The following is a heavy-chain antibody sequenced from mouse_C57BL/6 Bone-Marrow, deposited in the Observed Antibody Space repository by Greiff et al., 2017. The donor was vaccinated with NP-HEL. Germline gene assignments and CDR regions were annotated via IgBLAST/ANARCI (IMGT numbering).Heavy chain of an antibody. V-gene: IGHV5-6*01. CDR2: ISSGGSYT. D-gene: IGHD1-1*01. CDR1: GFTFSSYG. CDR3: ARHSCSNYFDY. Sequence: EVMLVESGGDLVKPGGSLKLSCAASGFTFSSYGMSWVRQTPDKRLEWVATISSGGSYTYYPDSVKGRFTISRDNAKNTLNLQMNNLKFEDTAIYYWARHSCSNYFDYWGQGTTLTVSS. J-gene: IGHJ2*01.